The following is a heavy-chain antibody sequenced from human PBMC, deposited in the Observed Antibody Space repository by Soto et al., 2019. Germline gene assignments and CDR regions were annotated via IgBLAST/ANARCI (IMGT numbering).Heavy chain of an antibody. V-gene: IGHV3-30-3*01. CDR2: ISYDGSNN. J-gene: IGHJ4*02. CDR3: ARVGATTLGSYYFDY. CDR1: GFTFSSYA. Sequence: GGSLRLSCAASGFTFSSYAMHWVRQAPGKGLEWVAVISYDGSNNYYADSVKGRFTISRDNSKNTLYLQMNSLRAEDTAVYYCARVGATTLGSYYFDYWGQGTLVTVSS. D-gene: IGHD1-26*01.